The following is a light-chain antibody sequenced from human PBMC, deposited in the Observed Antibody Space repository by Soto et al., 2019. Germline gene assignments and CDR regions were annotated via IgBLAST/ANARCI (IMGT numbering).Light chain of an antibody. J-gene: IGKJ5*01. CDR1: QSVSSY. Sequence: EVVRRQSPATLSLSPGERATLSCRASQSVSSYLAWYQQKPGQAPRLLIYDASNRATGIPARFSGSGSGTDFTLTISSLEPEDFAVYYCQQRSNWPPITFGQGTRLEIK. V-gene: IGKV3-11*01. CDR2: DAS. CDR3: QQRSNWPPIT.